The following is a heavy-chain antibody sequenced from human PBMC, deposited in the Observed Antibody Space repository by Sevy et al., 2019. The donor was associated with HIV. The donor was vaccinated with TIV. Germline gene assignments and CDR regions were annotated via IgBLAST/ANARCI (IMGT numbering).Heavy chain of an antibody. CDR3: ARGQYYDTSGNYHGGMDV. CDR1: GGSFSSYA. V-gene: IGHV1-69*13. Sequence: GASVKVSCKASGGSFSSYAINWVRQAPGQGLEWMGGIIPVFGASDYAQQFQGRVSIIADESTSTAYMELRTLRSEDTAVYYCARGQYYDTSGNYHGGMDVWGQGTTVTVSS. D-gene: IGHD3-22*01. J-gene: IGHJ6*02. CDR2: IIPVFGAS.